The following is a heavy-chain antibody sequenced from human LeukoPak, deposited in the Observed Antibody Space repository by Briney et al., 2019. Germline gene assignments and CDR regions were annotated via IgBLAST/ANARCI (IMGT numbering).Heavy chain of an antibody. V-gene: IGHV3-21*01. J-gene: IGHJ4*02. CDR1: GFTFSSYS. CDR2: ISSSSSYI. CDR3: ARASSGWDPSDY. Sequence: GGSLRLSCAASGFTFSSYSMNWVRQAPGKGLEWVSSISSSSSYIYYADSVKGRFTISRDNAKNSLYPQMNSLRAEDTAVYYCARASSGWDPSDYWGQGTLVTVSS. D-gene: IGHD6-19*01.